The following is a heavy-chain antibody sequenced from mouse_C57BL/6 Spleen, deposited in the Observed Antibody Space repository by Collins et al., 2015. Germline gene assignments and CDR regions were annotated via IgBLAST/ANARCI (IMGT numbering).Heavy chain of an antibody. D-gene: IGHD2-5*01. V-gene: IGHV1-50*01. J-gene: IGHJ3*01. CDR3: ARRGAYYSNPWFAY. CDR1: GYTFTSYW. Sequence: QLQQPGAELVKPGASVKLSCKTSGYTFTSYWMQWVKQRPGQGLEWIGEIDPSDSYTNYNQKFKGKATLTVDTSSSTAYMQLGSLTSEDSAVYYCARRGAYYSNPWFAYWGQGTLVTVSA. CDR2: IDPSDSYT.